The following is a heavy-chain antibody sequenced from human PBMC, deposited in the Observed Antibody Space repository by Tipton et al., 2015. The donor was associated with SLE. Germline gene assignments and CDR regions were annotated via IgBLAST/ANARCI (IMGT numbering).Heavy chain of an antibody. Sequence: TLSLTCTVSGGSISSSSYYWGWIRQPPGKGLEWIGSIYYSGSTNYNPSLKSRVTISVDKSKNQFSLKLSSVTAADTAVYYCARLELQNYYYGMDVWGQGTTVTVSS. J-gene: IGHJ6*02. CDR1: GGSISSSSYY. D-gene: IGHD1-7*01. V-gene: IGHV4-39*07. CDR2: IYYSGST. CDR3: ARLELQNYYYGMDV.